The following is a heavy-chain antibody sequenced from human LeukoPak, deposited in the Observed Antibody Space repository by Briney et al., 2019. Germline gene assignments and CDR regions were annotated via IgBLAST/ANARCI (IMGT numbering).Heavy chain of an antibody. Sequence: QPGRSLRLSCAASGFTFSSYGMHWVRQAPGKGLEWVAVIWYDGSNKYYADSVKGRFTISRDNSKNTLYLQMNSLRAEDTAVYYCARAYGSGSYWGGFDPWGQGTLVTVSS. CDR1: GFTFSSYG. J-gene: IGHJ5*02. V-gene: IGHV3-33*01. CDR2: IWYDGSNK. CDR3: ARAYGSGSYWGGFDP. D-gene: IGHD3-10*01.